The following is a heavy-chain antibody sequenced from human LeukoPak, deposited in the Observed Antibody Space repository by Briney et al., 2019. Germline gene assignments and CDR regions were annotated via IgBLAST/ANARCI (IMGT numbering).Heavy chain of an antibody. CDR3: ARDRGVGSTAIVGATNDAFDI. V-gene: IGHV3-21*01. J-gene: IGHJ3*02. Sequence: GGSLRLSCAASGFTFSSYSMNWVRQAPGKGLEWVSSISSSSSYIYYADSVKGRFTISRDNAKNSLYLQMNSLRAEDTAVYYCARDRGVGSTAIVGATNDAFDIWGQGTMATVSS. D-gene: IGHD1-26*01. CDR2: ISSSSSYI. CDR1: GFTFSSYS.